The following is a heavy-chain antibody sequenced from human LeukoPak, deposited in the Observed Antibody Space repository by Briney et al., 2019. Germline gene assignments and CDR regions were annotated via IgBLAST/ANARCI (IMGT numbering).Heavy chain of an antibody. V-gene: IGHV4-39*07. CDR3: ARTYSLAAGLDP. Sequence: SETLSLTCTVSSGSISSSNYYWAWIRQPPGKGLEWIGSIYYSGSTYYNPSLKSRVTISVDTSKNQSSLKLSSVTAADMAVYYCARTYSLAAGLDPWGQGTLVTVSS. D-gene: IGHD6-13*01. CDR2: IYYSGST. CDR1: SGSISSSNYY. J-gene: IGHJ5*02.